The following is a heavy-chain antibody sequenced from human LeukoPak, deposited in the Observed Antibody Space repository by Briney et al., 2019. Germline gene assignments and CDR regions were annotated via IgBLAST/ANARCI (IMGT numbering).Heavy chain of an antibody. CDR2: IYYSGST. J-gene: IGHJ4*02. V-gene: IGHV4-30-4*01. CDR1: GGSISSGDYY. CDR3: ARTPVSGHYFDY. Sequence: SETLSRTCSVSGGSISSGDYYWSWLRQPPGKGLEWIGYIYYSGSTYYNPSLKSRVTISVDTSKNQFSLKLSSVTAADTAVYSCARTPVSGHYFDYWGQGTLVTVSS. D-gene: IGHD5/OR15-5a*01.